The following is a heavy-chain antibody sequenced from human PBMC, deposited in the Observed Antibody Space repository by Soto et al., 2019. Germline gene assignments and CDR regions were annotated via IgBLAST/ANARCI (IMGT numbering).Heavy chain of an antibody. V-gene: IGHV1-18*01. CDR3: ARKVAAAGRAFFYYYYYMDV. Sequence: QVQLVQSGAEVKKPGASVKVSCKASGYTFTSYGISWVRQAPGQGLEWMGWISAYNGNTNYAQKLQGRVTMTTDTSTSTAYMELRSLRSDETAVYYCARKVAAAGRAFFYYYYYMDVWGKGTTVTVSS. CDR1: GYTFTSYG. CDR2: ISAYNGNT. D-gene: IGHD6-13*01. J-gene: IGHJ6*03.